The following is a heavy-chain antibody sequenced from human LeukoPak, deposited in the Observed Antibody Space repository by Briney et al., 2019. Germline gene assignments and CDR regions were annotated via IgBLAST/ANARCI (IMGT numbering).Heavy chain of an antibody. J-gene: IGHJ2*01. Sequence: SETLSLTCTVSGGSTSSYYWSWIRQPPGKGLEWIGYIYYSGSTNYNPSLKSRVTISVDTSKNQFSLKLSSVTAADTAVYYCARTGSQGYFDLWGRGTLVTVSS. D-gene: IGHD1-14*01. CDR3: ARTGSQGYFDL. CDR2: IYYSGST. V-gene: IGHV4-59*01. CDR1: GGSTSSYY.